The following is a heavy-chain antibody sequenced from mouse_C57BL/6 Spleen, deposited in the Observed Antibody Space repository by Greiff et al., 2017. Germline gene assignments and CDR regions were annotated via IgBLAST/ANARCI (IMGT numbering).Heavy chain of an antibody. CDR1: GYSFTDYN. CDR2: INPNYGTT. V-gene: IGHV1-39*01. J-gene: IGHJ1*03. Sequence: VQLKGSGPELVKPGASVKISCKASGYSFTDYNMNWVKQSNGKSLEWIGVINPNYGTTSYNQKFKGKATLTVDQSSSTAYMQLNSLTSEDSAVYYCASDYGSSYWYFDVWGTGTTVTVSS. CDR3: ASDYGSSYWYFDV. D-gene: IGHD1-1*01.